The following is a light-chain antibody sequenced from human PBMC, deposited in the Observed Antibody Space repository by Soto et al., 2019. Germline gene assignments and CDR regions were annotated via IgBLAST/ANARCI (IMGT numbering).Light chain of an antibody. CDR2: GAS. CDR3: QQYGSSLYT. Sequence: EIVMTESPGTLSVSPGERATLSCRASQSISSSLAWYQQKPGQAPRLLIYGASSRATGIPDRFSGSGSGTDFTLTISRLEPEDFAVYYCQQYGSSLYTFGQGTRLEI. V-gene: IGKV3-20*01. J-gene: IGKJ5*01. CDR1: QSISSS.